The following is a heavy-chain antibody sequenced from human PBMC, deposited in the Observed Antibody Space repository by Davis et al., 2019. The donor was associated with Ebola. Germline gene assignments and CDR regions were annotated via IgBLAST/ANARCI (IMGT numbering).Heavy chain of an antibody. Sequence: PSETLSLTCAVYGESFSAYYWNWIRQSPGKGLEWIGEIHQSGSTNYNPSLKSRVTMSMDSSKNQFSLKLTSVTAADTAVYYCARDGVYGDYDSWGQGTLVIVSS. CDR3: ARDGVYGDYDS. D-gene: IGHD4-17*01. J-gene: IGHJ5*01. V-gene: IGHV4-34*01. CDR2: IHQSGST. CDR1: GESFSAYY.